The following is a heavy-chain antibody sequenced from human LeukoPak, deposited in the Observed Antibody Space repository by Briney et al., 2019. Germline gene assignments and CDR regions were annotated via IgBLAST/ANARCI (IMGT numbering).Heavy chain of an antibody. J-gene: IGHJ4*02. V-gene: IGHV2-5*02. CDR1: GFSLTNSGVG. D-gene: IGHD3-10*01. CDR2: IYWDDDE. Sequence: VSAPMLVNPTQTLTLTCSFSGFSLTNSGVGVAWICQPPRKALEWLALIYWDDDERYSPSLKTRLTITKHTSKTPVVLTMTNIDPVDTATYYCAQRLRTGERHFDYWGQGTLVTVSS. CDR3: AQRLRTGERHFDY.